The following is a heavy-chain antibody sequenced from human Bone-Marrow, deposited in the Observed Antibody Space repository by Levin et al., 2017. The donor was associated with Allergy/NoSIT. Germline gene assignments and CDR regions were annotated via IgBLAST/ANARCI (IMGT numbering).Heavy chain of an antibody. Sequence: PGGSLRLSCAASGFTFSSYAMSWVRQAPGKGLEWVSAISGSGGSTYYADSVKGRFTISRDNSKNTLYLQMNSLRAEDTAVYYCAKEESTTVPLYYYYYMDVWGKGTTVTVSS. J-gene: IGHJ6*03. D-gene: IGHD4-11*01. V-gene: IGHV3-23*01. CDR2: ISGSGGST. CDR3: AKEESTTVPLYYYYYMDV. CDR1: GFTFSSYA.